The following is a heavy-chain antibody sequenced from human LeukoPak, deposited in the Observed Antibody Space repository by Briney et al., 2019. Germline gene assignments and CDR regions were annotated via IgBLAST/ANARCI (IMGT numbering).Heavy chain of an antibody. CDR2: IYYSGST. Sequence: NPSETLSLTCTVSGDSISSSSYYWGWIRQPPGKGLEWIGTIYYSGSTYYNPSLKSRVTITVDTSKNQFSLKLSSVTAADTAVYYCARGANYGYSSSWYCRFDPWGQGTRVTVSS. V-gene: IGHV4-39*07. CDR1: GDSISSSSYY. D-gene: IGHD6-13*01. J-gene: IGHJ5*02. CDR3: ARGANYGYSSSWYCRFDP.